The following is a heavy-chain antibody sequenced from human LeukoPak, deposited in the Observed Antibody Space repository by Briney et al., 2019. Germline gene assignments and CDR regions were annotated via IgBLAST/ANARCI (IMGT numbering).Heavy chain of an antibody. CDR2: INYTGQT. V-gene: IGHV4-59*01. Sequence: PSETLSLTCSVSGDSISNYYWTWIRQPPGKGLEWIRYINYTGQTNYNPSLKSRVTISVDTYKGHFSLRRTSVTAADTAMYYCARGGGDYNGSGDWFDPWGQGTLVTVSS. CDR3: ARGGGDYNGSGDWFDP. CDR1: GDSISNYY. D-gene: IGHD3-10*01. J-gene: IGHJ5*02.